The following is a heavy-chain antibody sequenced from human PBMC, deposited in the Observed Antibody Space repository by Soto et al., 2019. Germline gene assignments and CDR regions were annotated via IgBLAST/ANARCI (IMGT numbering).Heavy chain of an antibody. CDR2: LYYGGIS. V-gene: IGHV4-59*01. CDR1: GGSLITYY. Sequence: SETLSLTCTVSGGSLITYYWIFIRQPPGKGLEWMGYLYYGGISYYNPSLKSRLTISEDTSKNQFSLKLNSVTTADTAVYYCAGGSSWDWFDPWGQGTLVT. CDR3: AGGSSWDWFDP. J-gene: IGHJ5*02. D-gene: IGHD6-13*01.